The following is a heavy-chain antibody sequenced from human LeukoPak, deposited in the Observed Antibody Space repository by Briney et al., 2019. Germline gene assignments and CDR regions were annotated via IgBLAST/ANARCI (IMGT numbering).Heavy chain of an antibody. CDR1: GVSISSSNW. CDR2: INHSGST. V-gene: IGHV4-4*02. J-gene: IGHJ3*02. Sequence: SSETLSLTCAVSGVSISSSNWWSWIRQPPGKGLEWIGEINHSGSTYYNPSLKSRVTISVDTSKNQFSLKLSSVTAADTAVYYCARGSSAARITMIVPRPSFDIWGQGTMVTVSS. CDR3: ARGSSAARITMIVPRPSFDI. D-gene: IGHD3-22*01.